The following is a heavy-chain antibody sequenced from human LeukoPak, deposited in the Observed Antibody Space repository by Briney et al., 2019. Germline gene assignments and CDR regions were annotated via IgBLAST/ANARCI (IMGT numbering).Heavy chain of an antibody. D-gene: IGHD6-19*01. CDR1: GFTFSSYR. CDR3: ARDDSIAVAGTGEVDY. J-gene: IGHJ4*02. V-gene: IGHV3-74*01. CDR2: INSDGSST. Sequence: PGGSLRLSCAASGFTFSSYRMHWVRQAPGKGLVWVSRINSDGSSTSYADPVKGRFPISRDNAKNTLYLQMNSLRAEDTAVYYCARDDSIAVAGTGEVDYWGQGTLVTVSS.